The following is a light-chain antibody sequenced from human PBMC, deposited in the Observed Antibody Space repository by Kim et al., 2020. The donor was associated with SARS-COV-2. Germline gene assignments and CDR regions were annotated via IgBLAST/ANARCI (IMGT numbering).Light chain of an antibody. CDR1: KLGDKY. Sequence: VSPGQTASITCSGDKLGDKYACWYQQKPGQSPVLVIYQDSKRPSGIPERFSGSNSGNTATLTISGTQAMDEADYYCQAWDSSTVVFGGGTQLTFL. CDR2: QDS. J-gene: IGLJ2*01. CDR3: QAWDSSTVV. V-gene: IGLV3-1*01.